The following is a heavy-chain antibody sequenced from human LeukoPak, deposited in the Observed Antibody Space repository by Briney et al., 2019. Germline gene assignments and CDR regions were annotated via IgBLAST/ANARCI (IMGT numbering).Heavy chain of an antibody. CDR3: ARVPSEYHDSSGYYFW. Sequence: GSSVKVSCKASGGTFSSYAISWVRQAPGQGLEWMGRIIPILGIANYAQKFQGRVTITADKSTSTAYMELSSLRSEDTAVYYCARVPSEYHDSSGYYFWWGQGTLVTVSS. D-gene: IGHD3-22*01. CDR1: GGTFSSYA. CDR2: IIPILGIA. V-gene: IGHV1-69*04. J-gene: IGHJ4*02.